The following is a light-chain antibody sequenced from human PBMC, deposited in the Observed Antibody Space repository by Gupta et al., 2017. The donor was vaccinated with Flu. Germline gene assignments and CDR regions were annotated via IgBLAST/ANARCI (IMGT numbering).Light chain of an antibody. CDR2: NNN. CDR1: NSNVGDNT. J-gene: IGLJ2*01. V-gene: IGLV1-44*01. Sequence: QSVLPQPPSVSGTPGQRVTISCSGSNSNVGDNTVNWYQQLPGTAPKLLIYNNNHRPSGVPDRFSGSKSGTSASLAISGLQAEDEADYYCAAWDDSVNGRVFGGGTKLTVL. CDR3: AAWDDSVNGRV.